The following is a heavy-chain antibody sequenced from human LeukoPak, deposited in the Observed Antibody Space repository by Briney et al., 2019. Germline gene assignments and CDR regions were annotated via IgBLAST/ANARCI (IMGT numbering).Heavy chain of an antibody. J-gene: IGHJ4*02. Sequence: SSVKVSCQVSGYTLTQLSMHWVRQAPGNGLEWMGGFDPEDGETIYAQKFQGRVTMTEDTSTDTAYMELSRLRSEDTAVYYCATGFRSIAVPFDYWGQGTLVTVSS. CDR3: ATGFRSIAVPFDY. D-gene: IGHD6-6*01. V-gene: IGHV1-24*01. CDR2: FDPEDGET. CDR1: GYTLTQLS.